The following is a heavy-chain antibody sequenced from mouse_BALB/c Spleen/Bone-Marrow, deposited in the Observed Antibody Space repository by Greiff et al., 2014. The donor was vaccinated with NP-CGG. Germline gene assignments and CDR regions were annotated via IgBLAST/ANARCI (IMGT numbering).Heavy chain of an antibody. CDR3: ARWLLPYGLDY. CDR2: IDPANGNT. D-gene: IGHD2-3*01. V-gene: IGHV14-3*02. Sequence: VHVKQSGAELVKPGASVKLSCTASGFNIKDTYMHRVKQRPEQGLEWIGRIDPANGNTKYDPKFQGKATITADTSSNTAYLQLSSLTSEDTAVYYCARWLLPYGLDYWGQGTSVTVSS. J-gene: IGHJ4*01. CDR1: GFNIKDTY.